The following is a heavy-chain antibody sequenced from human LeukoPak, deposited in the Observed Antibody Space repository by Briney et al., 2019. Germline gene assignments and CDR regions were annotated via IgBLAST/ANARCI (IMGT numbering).Heavy chain of an antibody. CDR1: GFTFSTYA. CDR2: TSFDGTTK. CDR3: ARGSSTNCYGGNCFYYYMAV. D-gene: IGHD2-2*01. V-gene: IGHV3-30*04. Sequence: GGSLRLSCAASGFTFSTYAMHWVCQAPGKGLEWVAVTSFDGTTKYYADSVKGRFTVSRDNSKNTLILQMNSLRAEDTAVYYCARGSSTNCYGGNCFYYYMAVWGKGTTVTVSS. J-gene: IGHJ6*03.